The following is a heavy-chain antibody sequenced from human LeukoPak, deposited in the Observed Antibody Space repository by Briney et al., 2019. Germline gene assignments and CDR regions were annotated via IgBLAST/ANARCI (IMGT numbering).Heavy chain of an antibody. CDR2: INSEGSST. CDR3: ARDGGGSYWGGVFDY. CDR1: GFTFNSYW. D-gene: IGHD1-26*01. Sequence: PGGSLRLSCAASGFTFNSYWMHWVRQAPGKGLVWVSRINSEGSSTMYADSVKGRFTISRDNAKNSLYLQMNSLRAEDTAVYYCARDGGGSYWGGVFDYWGQGTLVTVSS. V-gene: IGHV3-74*03. J-gene: IGHJ4*02.